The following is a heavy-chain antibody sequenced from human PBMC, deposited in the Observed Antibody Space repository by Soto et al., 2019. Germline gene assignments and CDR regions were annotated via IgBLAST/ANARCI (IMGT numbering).Heavy chain of an antibody. CDR3: ARDLAAAGNHRFDD. CDR2: IYYSGST. CDR1: GGSISSGGYY. J-gene: IGHJ4*02. V-gene: IGHV4-31*03. D-gene: IGHD6-13*01. Sequence: SETLSLTCTVSGGSISSGGYYWSWIRQHPGKGLEWIGYIYYSGSTYYNPSLKSRVTISVDTSKNQFSLKLSSVTAADTAVYYCARDLAAAGNHRFDDWGQGTLVTVSS.